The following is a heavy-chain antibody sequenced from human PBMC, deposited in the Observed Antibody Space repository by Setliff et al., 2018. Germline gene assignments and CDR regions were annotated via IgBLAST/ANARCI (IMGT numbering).Heavy chain of an antibody. Sequence: SETLSLTCTVSGDSISSYYWSWIRQPPGKGLEWIGYIYYSGSTNYNPSLKSRVTMSVDTSKKQLSLKLSTVTAADTAVYYCRFWSGYYNDYWGQGTLVTVSS. CDR3: RFWSGYYNDY. J-gene: IGHJ4*02. V-gene: IGHV4-59*04. CDR1: GDSISSYY. CDR2: IYYSGST. D-gene: IGHD3-3*01.